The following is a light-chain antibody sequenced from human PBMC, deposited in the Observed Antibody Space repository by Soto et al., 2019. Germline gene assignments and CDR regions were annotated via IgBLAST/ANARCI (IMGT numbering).Light chain of an antibody. Sequence: DIQMTQSPSSLSASVGDRVTITCRASQSISSYLNWYQQKPGKAPKLLIYAASSLQSGVPSRFRGSGSGTDFTLPISSLQPEDFATYYCQQSYSSPVTFGQGTKVEIK. J-gene: IGKJ1*01. CDR3: QQSYSSPVT. CDR2: AAS. CDR1: QSISSY. V-gene: IGKV1-39*01.